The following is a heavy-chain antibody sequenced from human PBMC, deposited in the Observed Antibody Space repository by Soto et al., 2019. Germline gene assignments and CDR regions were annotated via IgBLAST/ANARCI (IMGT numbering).Heavy chain of an antibody. J-gene: IGHJ4*02. CDR2: ISYSGST. CDR1: GGSISSYY. Sequence: QVQLQESGPGLVKPSETLSLTCTVSGGSISSYYWSWIRQPPGKGLEWIGYISYSGSTNYNPSLMSRVTISLDTSNNQFSLKLSSVTAADTAVYYCARAYSSSLYQNFLDCWGQGTLVTVSS. D-gene: IGHD6-13*01. CDR3: ARAYSSSLYQNFLDC. V-gene: IGHV4-59*01.